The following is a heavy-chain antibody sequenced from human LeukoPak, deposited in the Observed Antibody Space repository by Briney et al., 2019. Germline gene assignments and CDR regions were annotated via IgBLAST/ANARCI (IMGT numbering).Heavy chain of an antibody. Sequence: ASVKVSCKASGGTFSSYAISWVRQAPGQGLEWMGRIIPIFGTANYAQKFQGRVTITTDESTSTAYMELSSLRSEDTAVYYCARGDTMAPGRLDYWGQGTLVTVSS. D-gene: IGHD3-10*01. V-gene: IGHV1-69*05. CDR3: ARGDTMAPGRLDY. CDR1: GGTFSSYA. J-gene: IGHJ4*02. CDR2: IIPIFGTA.